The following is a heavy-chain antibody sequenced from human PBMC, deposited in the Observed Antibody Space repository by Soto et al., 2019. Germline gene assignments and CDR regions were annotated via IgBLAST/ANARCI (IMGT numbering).Heavy chain of an antibody. CDR1: GGTFNRYT. J-gene: IGHJ6*02. Sequence: VQLVQSGAEVKKPGSSVKLSCKASGGTFNRYTISWVRQAPGQGLEWMGGIIPIFGTANYAQKFQGRVAIIADESTSAANMELRSLRSEGPAVYYCALWGFRDGNNSKYNYSGMDVWGQGTTVTVSS. D-gene: IGHD1-1*01. CDR3: ALWGFRDGNNSKYNYSGMDV. V-gene: IGHV1-69*01. CDR2: IIPIFGTA.